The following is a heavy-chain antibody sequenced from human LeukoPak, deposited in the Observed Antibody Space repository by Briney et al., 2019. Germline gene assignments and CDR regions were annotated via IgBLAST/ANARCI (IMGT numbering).Heavy chain of an antibody. CDR1: GQW. CDR2: IHPGSSQT. CDR3: ARHPKSGYTGYESDY. Sequence: GESLKISCEATGQWIAWVRQMPGKGLEYMGIIHPGSSQTTYGPSFQDRVTISADQSTNTAYLEWISLEASDTAMYFCARHPKSGYTGYESDYWGQGTLVTVSS. V-gene: IGHV5-51*01. J-gene: IGHJ4*02. D-gene: IGHD5-12*01.